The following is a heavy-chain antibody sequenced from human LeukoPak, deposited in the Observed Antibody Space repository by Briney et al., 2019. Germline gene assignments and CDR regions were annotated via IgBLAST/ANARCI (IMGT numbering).Heavy chain of an antibody. J-gene: IGHJ6*04. Sequence: PGGSLRLSCAASGFTFSSYAMHWVRQAPGKGLEYVSAISSNGGSTYYANSVKGRFTISRDNAKNSLYLQMNSLRAEDTAVYYCARGSSSSFEVWGKGTTVTISS. D-gene: IGHD6-6*01. CDR2: ISSNGGST. CDR3: ARGSSSSFEV. CDR1: GFTFSSYA. V-gene: IGHV3-64*01.